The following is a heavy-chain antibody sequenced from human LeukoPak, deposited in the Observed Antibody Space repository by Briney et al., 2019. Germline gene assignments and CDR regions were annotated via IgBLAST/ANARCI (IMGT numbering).Heavy chain of an antibody. CDR3: ARGYCSGGSCYGGDY. Sequence: GGSLRLSCAASGFTFSNYEMNWVRQAPGKGLEWVSYISSSGSTIYYAERRFTISRGTAKHSLYLLMNSLRAEDTAIYYCARGYCSGGSCYGGDYWGQGTLVTVSS. V-gene: IGHV3-48*03. CDR2: ISSSGSTI. J-gene: IGHJ4*02. CDR1: GFTFSNYE. D-gene: IGHD2-15*01.